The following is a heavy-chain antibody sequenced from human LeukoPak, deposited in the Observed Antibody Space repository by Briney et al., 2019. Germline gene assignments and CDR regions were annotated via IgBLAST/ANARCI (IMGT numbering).Heavy chain of an antibody. Sequence: GGSLRLSCAASGFTFSSYWMSWVRQAPGKGLEWVANIKQDGSEKYYVDSVKGRFTISRDNARNSLYLQMNSLRAEDTAVYYCAREQDGYDFWSGYHKQNWFDPWGQGTLVTVSS. J-gene: IGHJ5*02. CDR2: IKQDGSEK. CDR1: GFTFSSYW. V-gene: IGHV3-7*01. CDR3: AREQDGYDFWSGYHKQNWFDP. D-gene: IGHD3-3*01.